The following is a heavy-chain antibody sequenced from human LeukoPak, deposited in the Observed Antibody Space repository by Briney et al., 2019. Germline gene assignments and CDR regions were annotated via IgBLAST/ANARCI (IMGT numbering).Heavy chain of an antibody. CDR2: ISSSWSTI. Sequence: GGSLRLSCGASGFTFSRYEMNWVPQAPGKGRVWVLYISSSWSTIYYTHSEKCRFTIYRDNYKNSLYLQMNSLRVEDTAVYYCARAHYYDSSGLDFWGQGTLVTVSS. J-gene: IGHJ4*02. CDR1: GFTFSRYE. D-gene: IGHD3-22*01. CDR3: ARAHYYDSSGLDF. V-gene: IGHV3-48*03.